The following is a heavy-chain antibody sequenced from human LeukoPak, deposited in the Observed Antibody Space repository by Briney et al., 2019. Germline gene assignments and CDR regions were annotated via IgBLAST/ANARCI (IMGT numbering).Heavy chain of an antibody. CDR3: ARLALPTGTLDY. CDR2: INHSGST. Sequence: SETLSLTCAVYGGSFSGYYWSWIRQPPGKGLEWIGEINHSGSTNYNPSLKRRVTISVDTSKNQFSLKLSAVPAADTAVYYCARLALPTGTLDYWGQGTLVTVSS. J-gene: IGHJ4*02. D-gene: IGHD1-1*01. CDR1: GGSFSGYY. V-gene: IGHV4-34*01.